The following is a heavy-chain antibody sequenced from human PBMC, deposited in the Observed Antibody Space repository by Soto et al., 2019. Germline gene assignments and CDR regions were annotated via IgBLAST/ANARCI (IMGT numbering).Heavy chain of an antibody. Sequence: QVQLQESGPGLVMPSETLSLTCTVSGDSISGSPYFWGWIRQPPGKRLEWIGSIFYDGYTLYTPSLKSRVTISVDTSKNQCSLNLTSVAAADTAIYFCARLQAAVPHYWGQGILVTVSS. J-gene: IGHJ4*02. V-gene: IGHV4-39*01. CDR2: IFYDGYT. D-gene: IGHD6-13*01. CDR1: GDSISGSPYF. CDR3: ARLQAAVPHY.